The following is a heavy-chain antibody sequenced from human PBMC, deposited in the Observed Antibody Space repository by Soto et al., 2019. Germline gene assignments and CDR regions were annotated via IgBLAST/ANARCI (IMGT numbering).Heavy chain of an antibody. J-gene: IGHJ6*03. Sequence: EVQLVESGGGLVKPGESLRLACAGSGFTFSSYSFNWVRQAPGKGLEWVSSVSDGGSYTYYAESVKGRFTISRANAENSSFLQMNSLRAEDTAVYYCSRDWDHMDVWGKGTTVTVS. D-gene: IGHD1-26*01. V-gene: IGHV3-21*01. CDR1: GFTFSSYS. CDR3: SRDWDHMDV. CDR2: VSDGGSYT.